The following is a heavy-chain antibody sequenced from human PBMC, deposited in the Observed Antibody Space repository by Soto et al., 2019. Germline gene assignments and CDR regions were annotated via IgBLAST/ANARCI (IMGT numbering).Heavy chain of an antibody. CDR2: IYRGGST. J-gene: IGHJ6*02. Sequence: GGSLRLSCAASGFTVSTNYMSWVRQAPGKGLEWVSVIYRGGSTYYADSVKGRFTISRDNSKNTLYLQMHSLRVEDTAVYYCARAGYEIAVAGPDQNYGMDVWGQGTTVTVSS. D-gene: IGHD6-19*01. V-gene: IGHV3-53*01. CDR1: GFTVSTNY. CDR3: ARAGYEIAVAGPDQNYGMDV.